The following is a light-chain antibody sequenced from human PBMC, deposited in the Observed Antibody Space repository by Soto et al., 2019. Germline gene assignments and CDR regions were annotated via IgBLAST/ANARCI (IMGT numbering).Light chain of an antibody. Sequence: EIVLTQSPGTLSLSPGERATLSCRASQSVSSSYLAWYQQKPGQAPSLLIYGVSSRATGIPDRVSGSGSGTDFTLTISSLQAEDVAVYYCQHYYSSPLTFGGGTKVDIK. CDR1: QSVSSSY. CDR3: QHYYSSPLT. J-gene: IGKJ4*01. V-gene: IGKV3-20*01. CDR2: GVS.